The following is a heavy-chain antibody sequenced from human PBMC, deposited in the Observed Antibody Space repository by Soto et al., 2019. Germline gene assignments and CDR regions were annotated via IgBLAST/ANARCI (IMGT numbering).Heavy chain of an antibody. Sequence: GGSLRLSCAGSGFTFGDSYMSWVRQAPGKGLEWLSYISPGSRYPAYADSVKGQFTISRDNAKRSLYLQMMSLTAEDTAIYYCVRGGGGGLFDPWGQGTMVTVSS. CDR3: VRGGGGGLFDP. J-gene: IGHJ5*02. D-gene: IGHD2-15*01. CDR1: GFTFGDSY. CDR2: ISPGSRYP. V-gene: IGHV3-11*06.